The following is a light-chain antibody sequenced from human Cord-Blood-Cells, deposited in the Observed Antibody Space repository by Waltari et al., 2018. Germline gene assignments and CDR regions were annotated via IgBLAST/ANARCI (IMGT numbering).Light chain of an antibody. CDR3: QQYYSTPWT. Sequence: DIVMTQSPDSLAVSLGERATLNCKSSQSVLYSSNNKNYLAWYQQKPGQPPKLLIYWASTRESGVPDRCSGSGSGTDFTLTISSLQAEDVAVYYCQQYYSTPWTFGQGTKVEIK. J-gene: IGKJ1*01. V-gene: IGKV4-1*01. CDR2: WAS. CDR1: QSVLYSSNNKNY.